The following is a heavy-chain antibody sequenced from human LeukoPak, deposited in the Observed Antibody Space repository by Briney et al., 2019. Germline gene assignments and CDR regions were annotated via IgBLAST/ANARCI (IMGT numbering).Heavy chain of an antibody. V-gene: IGHV4-34*01. J-gene: IGHJ4*02. CDR3: ARRATSGNYQMLHFDS. Sequence: SETLSLTCAVYGGSFSGYYWSWIRQPPGKGLEWIGEINHSGSTNYNPSLKSRVTMSLDTSKNQFSLTLGSVTAADTAIYYCARRATSGNYQMLHFDSWGQGILVTVSS. CDR2: INHSGST. CDR1: GGSFSGYY. D-gene: IGHD1-7*01.